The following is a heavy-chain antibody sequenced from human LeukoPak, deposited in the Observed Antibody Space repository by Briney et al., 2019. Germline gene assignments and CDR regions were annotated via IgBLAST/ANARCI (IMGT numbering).Heavy chain of an antibody. CDR3: AMLVVVAATGDGGY. J-gene: IGHJ4*02. CDR1: GFTVSSNY. CDR2: IYSGGST. V-gene: IGHV3-53*01. D-gene: IGHD2-15*01. Sequence: PGGSLRLSCAASGFTVSSNYMSWVRQAPGKGLEWVSVIYSGGSTYYADSVKGRFTISRDNSKNTLYLQMNSLRAEDTAVYYCAMLVVVAATGDGGYWGQGTLVTVSS.